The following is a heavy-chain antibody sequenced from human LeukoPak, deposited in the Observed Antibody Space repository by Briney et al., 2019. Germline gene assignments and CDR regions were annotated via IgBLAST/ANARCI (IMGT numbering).Heavy chain of an antibody. CDR1: GYTFTGYY. D-gene: IGHD3-22*01. V-gene: IGHV1-2*02. J-gene: IGHJ5*02. CDR2: INPNSGGT. CDR3: ARDGYYYDSSGYSYVDWFDP. Sequence: ASVKVSCKASGYTFTGYYMHWVRQAPGQGLGWMGWINPNSGGTNYAQKFQGRVTMTRDTSISTAYMELSRLRSDDTAVYYCARDGYYYDSSGYSYVDWFDPWGQGTLVTVSS.